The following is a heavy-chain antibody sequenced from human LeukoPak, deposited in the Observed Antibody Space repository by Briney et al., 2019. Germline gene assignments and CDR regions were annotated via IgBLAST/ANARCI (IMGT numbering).Heavy chain of an antibody. V-gene: IGHV4-30-2*01. Sequence: SQTLSLTCAVSGGSISSGGYSWSWIRQPPGKGLEWIGYIYHSGSTYYNPSLKSRVTISVDRSKNQFSLKLSSVTAADTAVYYCARENSSSLDYWGQGTLVAVSS. CDR1: GGSISSGGYS. CDR3: ARENSSSLDY. J-gene: IGHJ4*02. D-gene: IGHD6-13*01. CDR2: IYHSGST.